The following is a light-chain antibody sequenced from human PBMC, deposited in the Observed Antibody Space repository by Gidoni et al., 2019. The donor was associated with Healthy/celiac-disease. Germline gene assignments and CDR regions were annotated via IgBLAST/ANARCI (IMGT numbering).Light chain of an antibody. CDR1: QSISSY. V-gene: IGKV1-39*01. CDR3: QQSYSTPWT. J-gene: IGKJ1*01. CDR2: AAS. Sequence: DIQMTQSPSSLSASVGDRVTITCRASQSISSYLHWYQQKPGKAPKLLIYAASSLQSGVPSRFSGSVSGTDFTLTLRSLQPEDFATYYCQQSYSTPWTFGQGTKVEIK.